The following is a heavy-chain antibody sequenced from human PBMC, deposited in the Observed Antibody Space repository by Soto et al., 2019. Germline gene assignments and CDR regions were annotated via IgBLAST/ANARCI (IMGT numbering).Heavy chain of an antibody. J-gene: IGHJ6*02. CDR1: GFTFSSYG. CDR2: ISYDGSNK. V-gene: IGHV3-30*18. Sequence: GGSLRLSCAASGFTFSSYGMHWVRQAPGKGLEWVAVISYDGSNKYYADSVKGRFTISRDNSKNTLYLQMNSLRAEDTAVYYCAKDNFEGYCSGGSCYSADYYYGMDVWGQGTTVTVSS. D-gene: IGHD2-15*01. CDR3: AKDNFEGYCSGGSCYSADYYYGMDV.